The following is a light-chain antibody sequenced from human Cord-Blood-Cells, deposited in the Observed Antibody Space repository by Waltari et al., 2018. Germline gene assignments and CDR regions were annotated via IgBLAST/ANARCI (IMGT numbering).Light chain of an antibody. CDR3: QQYGSSPPLT. CDR1: QSVSSSY. CDR2: GAS. V-gene: IGKV3-20*01. Sequence: EIVLTQYPGTLSLSPGERATLSCRASQSVSSSYLAWYQKKPGQAPRLLIYGASSRATGIPDRFSGSGSGTDFTLTISRLEPEDFAVYYCQQYGSSPPLTFGGGTKVEIK. J-gene: IGKJ4*01.